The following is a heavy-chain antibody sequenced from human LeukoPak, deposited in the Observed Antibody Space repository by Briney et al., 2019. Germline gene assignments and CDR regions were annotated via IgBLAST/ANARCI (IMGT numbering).Heavy chain of an antibody. V-gene: IGHV1-18*01. CDR1: GYTFTSYG. Sequence: ASVKVSCKASGYTFTSYGISWVRQAPGQGLEWMGWISAYNGNTNYAQKLQGRVTMTTDTSTSTAYMELRSLRSDDTAVYYCARVGAQGVVVVYMSYFDYWGQGTLVTVSS. CDR2: ISAYNGNT. J-gene: IGHJ4*02. D-gene: IGHD3-22*01. CDR3: ARVGAQGVVVVYMSYFDY.